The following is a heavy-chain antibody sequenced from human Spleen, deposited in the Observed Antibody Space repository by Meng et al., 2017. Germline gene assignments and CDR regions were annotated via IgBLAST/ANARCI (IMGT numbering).Heavy chain of an antibody. D-gene: IGHD5-18*01. J-gene: IGHJ4*02. V-gene: IGHV4-61*01. CDR2: IYYSGST. Sequence: QVQLQGSGPGLVRPSETLSLTCTVSGGSVSSGSYYWSWIRQPPGKGLEWIGYIYYSGSTRYNPSLKSRVTISVDTSKNQFSLKLSSVTAADTAVYYCAGESAYSRFDYWGQGTLVTVSS. CDR3: AGESAYSRFDY. CDR1: GGSVSSGSYY.